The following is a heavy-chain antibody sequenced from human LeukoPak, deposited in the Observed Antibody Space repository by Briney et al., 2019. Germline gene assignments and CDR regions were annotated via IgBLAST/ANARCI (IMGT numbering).Heavy chain of an antibody. CDR2: INAGNGNT. Sequence: ASVKVSCKASGYTFTSYAMHWVRQAPGQRLEWMGWINAGNGNTKYSQKFQGRVTMTRDTSISTAYMELSRLRSDDTAVYYCARAPLYSGSYRPPFDYWGQGTLVTVSS. CDR1: GYTFTSYA. CDR3: ARAPLYSGSYRPPFDY. J-gene: IGHJ4*02. V-gene: IGHV1-3*01. D-gene: IGHD1-26*01.